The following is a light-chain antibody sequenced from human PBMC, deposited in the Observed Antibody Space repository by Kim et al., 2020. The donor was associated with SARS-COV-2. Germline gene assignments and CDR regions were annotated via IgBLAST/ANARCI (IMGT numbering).Light chain of an antibody. CDR3: QKYNRAPWT. V-gene: IGKV1-27*01. Sequence: DIQLTQSPSSLSSSLGDRATITCRASQSISKYLDWYQQKPGKSPKLLIYAASTLQPGVPSRFSGSGSGTEFTLTISSLQPEDVATYYCQKYNRAPWTFGQGTKMGIK. CDR2: AAS. J-gene: IGKJ1*01. CDR1: QSISKY.